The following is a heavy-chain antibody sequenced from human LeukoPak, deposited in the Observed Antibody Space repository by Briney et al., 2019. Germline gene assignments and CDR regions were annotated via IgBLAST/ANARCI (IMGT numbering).Heavy chain of an antibody. D-gene: IGHD2-15*01. Sequence: PSETLSLTCTVSGGSISSYYWSWIRQPPGKGLEWIVYAYYSGHTNYNSSLKSRVTTSLDTSKSQFSLRLSPVTAADTAVYFCARHPFATPFDYWGPGTLVTVSS. V-gene: IGHV4-59*08. CDR1: GGSISSYY. CDR3: ARHPFATPFDY. CDR2: AYYSGHT. J-gene: IGHJ4*02.